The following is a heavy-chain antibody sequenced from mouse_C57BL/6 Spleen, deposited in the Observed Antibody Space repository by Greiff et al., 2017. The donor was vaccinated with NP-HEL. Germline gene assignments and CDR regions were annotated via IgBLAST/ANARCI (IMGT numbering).Heavy chain of an antibody. CDR3: ARYDGWYFDV. CDR1: GYAFSSSW. Sequence: QVQLQQSGPELVKPGASVKISCKASGYAFSSSWMNWVKQRPGKGLEWIGRIYPGDGDTNYNGKFKGKATLTADKSSSTAYMQLSSLTSEDSAVYFCARYDGWYFDVWGTGTTVTVSS. V-gene: IGHV1-82*01. J-gene: IGHJ1*03. D-gene: IGHD2-3*01. CDR2: IYPGDGDT.